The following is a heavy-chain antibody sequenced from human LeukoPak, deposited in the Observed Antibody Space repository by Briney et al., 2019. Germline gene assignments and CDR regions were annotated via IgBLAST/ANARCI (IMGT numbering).Heavy chain of an antibody. Sequence: GASVKVSCMASGYTFTGYYMHWVRQAPGQGLEWMGWINPNNGGTNYAQDFQGRVTMTRDTSISTAYMELSRLTSDDTAVYYCARETATRHIKKFDDWGQGTLVTVSS. J-gene: IGHJ4*02. CDR3: ARETATRHIKKFDD. D-gene: IGHD1-1*01. V-gene: IGHV1-2*02. CDR2: INPNNGGT. CDR1: GYTFTGYY.